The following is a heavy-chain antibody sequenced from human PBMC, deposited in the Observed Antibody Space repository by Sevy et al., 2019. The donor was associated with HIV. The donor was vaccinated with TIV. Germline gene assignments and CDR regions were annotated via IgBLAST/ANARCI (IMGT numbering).Heavy chain of an antibody. J-gene: IGHJ6*03. CDR1: GLTFSSYA. D-gene: IGHD1-26*01. CDR2: ISGSGGST. CDR3: AKSGRVYYYYMDV. Sequence: GGSLRLSCAASGLTFSSYAMSWVRQAPGKGLEWVSGISGSGGSTYYADSVKGRFTISRDNSKNTLYLQMNSLRAEDTAVYYCAKSGRVYYYYMDVWGNGTTVTVSS. V-gene: IGHV3-23*01.